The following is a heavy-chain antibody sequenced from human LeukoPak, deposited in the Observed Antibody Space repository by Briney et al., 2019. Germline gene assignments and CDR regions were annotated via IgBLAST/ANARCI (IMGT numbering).Heavy chain of an antibody. CDR2: ISGSSSTI. D-gene: IGHD6-19*01. V-gene: IGHV3-48*04. CDR1: GFTFSSYS. Sequence: GGSLRLSCAASGFTFSSYSMNWVRQAPGKGLEWVSYISGSSSTILYADSVKGRFTVSRDNAKNSLYVQMNRLRAEDTAVCYCARVMEQSHFYHYIDVRGRGTTVAVSS. J-gene: IGHJ6*03. CDR3: ARVMEQSHFYHYIDV.